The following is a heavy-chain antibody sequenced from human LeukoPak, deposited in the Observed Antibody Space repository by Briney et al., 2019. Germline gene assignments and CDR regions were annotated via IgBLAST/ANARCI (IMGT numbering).Heavy chain of an antibody. CDR2: IYYTGTT. J-gene: IGHJ4*02. V-gene: IGHV4-59*01. CDR1: GGSISIYY. Sequence: SETLSLTCSVSGGSISIYYWTWIRQIPGKGLEWIGYIYYTGTTNYNPLFESRATISVDTSKNQFSLKLTSVTAADTAVYFCARGEDFERYYLAYWGEGTLVTVSS. CDR3: ARGEDFERYYLAY. D-gene: IGHD3-9*01.